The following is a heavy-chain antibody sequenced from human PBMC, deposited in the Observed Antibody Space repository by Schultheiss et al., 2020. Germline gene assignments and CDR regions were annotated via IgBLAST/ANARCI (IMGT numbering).Heavy chain of an antibody. D-gene: IGHD3-10*01. V-gene: IGHV3-66*01. CDR3: ARELGSGSYGYGMDV. J-gene: IGHJ6*02. CDR1: GFTFSYYY. CDR2: IYSCGST. Sequence: GGSLRLSCAASGFTFSYYYMSGVRQAPGKGLEWVAVIYSCGSTYYADSVKGRFTISRDNAKNSLYLQMSSLRAEDTAVYYCARELGSGSYGYGMDVWGQGTTVTVAS.